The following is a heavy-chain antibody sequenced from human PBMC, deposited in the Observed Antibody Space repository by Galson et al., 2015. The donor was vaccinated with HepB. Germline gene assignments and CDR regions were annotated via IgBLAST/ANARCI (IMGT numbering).Heavy chain of an antibody. CDR2: IIPTFGIA. Sequence: SVKVSCKASGGTFSSYGISWVRQAPGQGLEWMGGIIPTFGIANYAQKFQGRVTITADESTSTAYMELSSLRSEDTAVYYCVRDNMGRIAAAVPNWFDPWGQGTQVTVSS. CDR1: GGTFSSYG. V-gene: IGHV1-69*13. J-gene: IGHJ5*02. CDR3: VRDNMGRIAAAVPNWFDP. D-gene: IGHD6-13*01.